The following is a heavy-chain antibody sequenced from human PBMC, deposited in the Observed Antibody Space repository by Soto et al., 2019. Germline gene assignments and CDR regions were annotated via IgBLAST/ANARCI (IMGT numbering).Heavy chain of an antibody. V-gene: IGHV3-11*04. CDR1: GFTFSDYY. D-gene: IGHD5-12*01. CDR2: ISSSSSTI. CDR3: VRDPYSGDDLDFDS. Sequence: PGGSLRLSCAASGFTFSDYYMSWIRQAPGKGLEWVSYISSSSSTIYYADSVKGRFTISRDNAKNSLYLQMSSLRVEDTAVYYCVRDPYSGDDLDFDSWGQGALVTVSS. J-gene: IGHJ4*02.